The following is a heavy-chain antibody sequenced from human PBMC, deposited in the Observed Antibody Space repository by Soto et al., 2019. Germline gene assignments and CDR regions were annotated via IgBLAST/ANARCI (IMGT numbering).Heavy chain of an antibody. D-gene: IGHD1-26*01. CDR2: IKSKTNGGTT. Sequence: WSLGLSFSASGFTFSYAWISWVRQAPGKGLEWVGRIKSKTNGGTTDYAGPVKGRFTISRDDSKSTLYVQMNSLKTEDTAIYYCTTLIPKGKWELGXWGQGTLVTVSX. J-gene: IGHJ5*02. CDR1: GFTFSYAW. V-gene: IGHV3-15*05. CDR3: TTLIPKGKWELGX.